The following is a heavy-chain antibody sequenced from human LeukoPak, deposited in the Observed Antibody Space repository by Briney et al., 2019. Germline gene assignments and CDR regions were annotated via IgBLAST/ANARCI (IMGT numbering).Heavy chain of an antibody. J-gene: IGHJ4*02. CDR3: AKDRRMTTVTVYYFDY. D-gene: IGHD4-17*01. CDR2: ISGSGGST. V-gene: IGHV3-23*01. CDR1: GFTLSSYA. Sequence: PGGSLRLSCAASGFTLSSYAMSWVRQAPGKGLEWVSAISGSGGSTYYADSVKGRFTISRDNSKNTLYLQMNSLRAEDTAVYYCAKDRRMTTVTVYYFDYWGQGTLVTVSS.